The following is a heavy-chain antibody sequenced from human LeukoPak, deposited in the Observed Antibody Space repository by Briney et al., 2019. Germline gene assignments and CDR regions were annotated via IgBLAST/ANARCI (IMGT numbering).Heavy chain of an antibody. CDR3: ARDGITIFGVVIGPLYYYGMDV. V-gene: IGHV1-69*04. CDR2: IIPILGIA. J-gene: IGHJ6*02. Sequence: SVKVSCKASGGTFSSYAISWVRQAPGQGLEWMGRIIPILGIANYAQKFQGRVTITADKSTSTAYMVLSSLRSEDTAVYYCARDGITIFGVVIGPLYYYGMDVWGQGTTVTVSS. CDR1: GGTFSSYA. D-gene: IGHD3-3*01.